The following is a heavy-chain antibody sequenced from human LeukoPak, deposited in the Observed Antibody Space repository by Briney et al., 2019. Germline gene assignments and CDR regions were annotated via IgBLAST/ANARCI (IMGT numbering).Heavy chain of an antibody. J-gene: IGHJ4*02. V-gene: IGHV3-15*01. D-gene: IGHD3-9*01. CDR2: IKSKTDGGTT. CDR3: TTATASDILTGYYGGYYFDY. CDR1: GGTFSSYA. Sequence: SCKASGGTFSSYAISWVRQAPGKGLEWVGRIKSKTDGGTTDYAAPVKGRFTISRDDSKNTLYLQMNSLKTEDTAVYYCTTATASDILTGYYGGYYFDYWGQGTLVTVSS.